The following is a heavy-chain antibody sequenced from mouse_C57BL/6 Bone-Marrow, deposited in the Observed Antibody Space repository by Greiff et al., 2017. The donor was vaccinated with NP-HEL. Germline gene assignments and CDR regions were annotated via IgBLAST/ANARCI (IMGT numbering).Heavy chain of an antibody. D-gene: IGHD2-12*01. V-gene: IGHV5-4*01. Sequence: EVQVVESGGGLVKPGGSLKLSCAASGFTFSSYAMSWVRQTPEKRLEWVATISDGGSYTYYPDNVKGRFTISRDNAKNTLYLQLSHLKSEDAAVYYCARDQELPPWFAYWGQGTLVTVSA. CDR1: GFTFSSYA. CDR2: ISDGGSYT. J-gene: IGHJ3*01. CDR3: ARDQELPPWFAY.